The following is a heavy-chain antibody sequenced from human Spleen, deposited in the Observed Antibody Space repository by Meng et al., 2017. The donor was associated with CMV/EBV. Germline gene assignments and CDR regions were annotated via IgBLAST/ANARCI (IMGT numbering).Heavy chain of an antibody. J-gene: IGHJ6*02. D-gene: IGHD6-13*01. Sequence: SETLSLTCAVYGGYFSGYYWSWIRQPPGKGLEWIGEINHSGSIKYNPSLKSRVSISVDTSKSQFSLKRSSVTAADTAVYDRARGPYSTFSYYCLDVWGHGTTVTVSS. CDR3: ARGPYSTFSYYCLDV. V-gene: IGHV4-34*01. CDR2: INHSGSI. CDR1: GGYFSGYY.